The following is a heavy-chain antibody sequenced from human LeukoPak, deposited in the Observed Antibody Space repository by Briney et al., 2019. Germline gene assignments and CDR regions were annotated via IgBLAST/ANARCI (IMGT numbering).Heavy chain of an antibody. D-gene: IGHD3-22*01. CDR3: ARVPYYYDSSGYSTRYAFDI. CDR1: GGSISSYY. Sequence: SETLSLTCTVSGGSISSYYWSWIRQPPGKGLEWIGYIYYSGSTNYNPSLKSRVTISVDTSKNQFSLKLSSVTAADTAVYYCARVPYYYDSSGYSTRYAFDIWGQGTMVTVSS. V-gene: IGHV4-59*01. J-gene: IGHJ3*02. CDR2: IYYSGST.